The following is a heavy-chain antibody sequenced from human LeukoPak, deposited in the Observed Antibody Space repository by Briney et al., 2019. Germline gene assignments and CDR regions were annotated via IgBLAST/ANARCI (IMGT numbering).Heavy chain of an antibody. D-gene: IGHD2-15*01. J-gene: IGHJ4*02. CDR2: MSYDGSNE. CDR3: ARVGNGRSWDY. V-gene: IGHV3-30-3*01. CDR1: GFTFNRYA. Sequence: PGGSLRLSCAASGFTFNRYAMHWVRQAPGKGLEWVTVMSYDGSNEYYADSMKGRFTISRDNAKNSLYLQMNSLRYDDTAVYHCARVGNGRSWDYWGQGTLVSVSS.